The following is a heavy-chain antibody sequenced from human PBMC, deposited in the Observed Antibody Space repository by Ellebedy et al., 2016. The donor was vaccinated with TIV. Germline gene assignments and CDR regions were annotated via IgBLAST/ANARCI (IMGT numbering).Heavy chain of an antibody. CDR3: ARVDMDTAMAWYFDL. J-gene: IGHJ2*01. CDR1: GGSFSGYY. V-gene: IGHV4-34*01. Sequence: SETLSLXCAVYGGSFSGYYWTWIRQPPGKGLEWIGEINHSGTTNYNPSLKSRVTISLDTSKNQFSLKLSSVTAADTAVYYCARVDMDTAMAWYFDLWGRGTLVTVSS. CDR2: INHSGTT. D-gene: IGHD5-18*01.